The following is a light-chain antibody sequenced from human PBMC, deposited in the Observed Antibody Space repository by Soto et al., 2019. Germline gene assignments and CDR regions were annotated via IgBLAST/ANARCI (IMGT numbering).Light chain of an antibody. J-gene: IGKJ1*01. CDR3: QQYHSYST. CDR1: QTISSW. CDR2: KAS. V-gene: IGKV1-5*03. Sequence: IHMTQSPSTLSGSVGDRVTITCRASQTISSWLAWYQQKPGKAPKLLIYKASTLKSGVPSRFSGSGSGTEFTLTISSLQPDDFATYYCQQYHSYSTFGQGTKVDIK.